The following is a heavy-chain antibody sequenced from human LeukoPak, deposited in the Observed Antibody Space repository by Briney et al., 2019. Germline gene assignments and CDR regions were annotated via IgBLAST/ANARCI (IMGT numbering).Heavy chain of an antibody. V-gene: IGHV3-23*01. D-gene: IGHD3-3*01. J-gene: IGHJ5*02. CDR1: GFTFISYA. CDR2: ISGSGGST. CDR3: AKVDFWSGPNGNWFDP. Sequence: GGSLRVSCAASGFTFISYAMSWVRQAPGKGLEWVSAISGSGGSTYYADSVKGRFTISRDNSKDTLYLQMNSLRAEDTAVYYCAKVDFWSGPNGNWFDPWGQGTLVSVSS.